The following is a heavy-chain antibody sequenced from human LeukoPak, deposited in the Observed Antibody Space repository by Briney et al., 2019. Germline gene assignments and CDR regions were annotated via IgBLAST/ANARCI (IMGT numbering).Heavy chain of an antibody. CDR3: ARARGASSGYYYVDYFDY. Sequence: SETLSLTCTLSGGSITTYYWSWIRQPPGRGLEWIGYIYYSGSTNYNPSLKSPVTISVDTSKNQFSLKLSSVTAADTAVYYCARARGASSGYYYVDYFDYWGQGTLVTVSS. CDR1: GGSITTYY. D-gene: IGHD3-22*01. CDR2: IYYSGST. V-gene: IGHV4-59*01. J-gene: IGHJ4*02.